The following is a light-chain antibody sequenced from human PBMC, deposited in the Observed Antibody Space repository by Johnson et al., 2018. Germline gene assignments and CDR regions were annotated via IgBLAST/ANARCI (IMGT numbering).Light chain of an antibody. CDR3: GTWDSNPSAGNV. CDR1: SSNIGNNY. J-gene: IGLJ1*01. V-gene: IGLV1-51*02. Sequence: QSVLTQPPSVSAAPGQKVTISCSGSSSNIGNNYVSWYQQLPGTAPKLLIYENNKRPSGIPDRFSGSKSGTSATLGITGLQTGDEADYYCGTWDSNPSAGNVFGTGTKVTVL. CDR2: ENN.